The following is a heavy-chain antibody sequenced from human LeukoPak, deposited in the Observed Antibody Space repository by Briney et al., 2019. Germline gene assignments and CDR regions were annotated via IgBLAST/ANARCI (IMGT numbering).Heavy chain of an antibody. CDR1: GFTFSSYA. CDR2: ISSNGGST. CDR3: ARPDSSGYYVY. V-gene: IGHV3-64*01. Sequence: GGSLRLSCAASGFTFSSYAMHWVRQAPGKGLEYVSAISSNGGSTYYANSVKGRFTISRDNSKNTLYLQMGSLRAEDMAVYYCARPDSSGYYVYWGQGTLVTVSS. D-gene: IGHD3-22*01. J-gene: IGHJ4*02.